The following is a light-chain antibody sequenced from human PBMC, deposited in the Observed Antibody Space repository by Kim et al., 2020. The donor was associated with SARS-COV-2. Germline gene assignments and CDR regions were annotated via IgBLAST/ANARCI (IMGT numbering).Light chain of an antibody. V-gene: IGKV3-11*01. CDR3: QQRSNWPPDT. CDR2: DAS. Sequence: PGERATLSCRASQSVSSYLAWYQQKPGQAPRLLIYDASNRATGIPARFSGSGSGTDFTLTISSLEPEDFAVYYCQQRSNWPPDTFGQGTKLE. CDR1: QSVSSY. J-gene: IGKJ2*01.